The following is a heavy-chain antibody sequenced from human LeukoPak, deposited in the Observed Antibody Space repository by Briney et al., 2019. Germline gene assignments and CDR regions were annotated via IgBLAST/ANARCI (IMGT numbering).Heavy chain of an antibody. Sequence: SETLSLTCTVSGGSISSSAYYWDWIRQPPGKGLEWIGTIYYSGATYYNPSLKSRVTISVDTSKNQFSLKLSSATAADTAVYYCARHADYWGQGTLVTVSS. CDR3: ARHADY. CDR2: IYYSGAT. CDR1: GGSISSSAYY. J-gene: IGHJ4*02. V-gene: IGHV4-39*01.